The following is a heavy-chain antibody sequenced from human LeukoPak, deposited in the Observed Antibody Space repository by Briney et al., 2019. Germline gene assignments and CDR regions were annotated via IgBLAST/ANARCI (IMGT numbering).Heavy chain of an antibody. D-gene: IGHD5-12*01. CDR1: GYTFTGYY. Sequence: ASVKVSCKASGYTFTGYYMHWVRQAPGQGLEWMGWINPNSGGTNYAQKFQGRVAMTRDTSISTAYMELSRLRSDDTAVYYCARAARYSGYDPGIYWGQGTLVTVSS. J-gene: IGHJ4*02. V-gene: IGHV1-2*02. CDR2: INPNSGGT. CDR3: ARAARYSGYDPGIY.